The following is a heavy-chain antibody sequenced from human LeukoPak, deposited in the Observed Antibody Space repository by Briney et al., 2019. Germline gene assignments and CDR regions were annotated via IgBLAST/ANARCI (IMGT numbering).Heavy chain of an antibody. V-gene: IGHV4-38-2*01. Sequence: SETLSLTCAVSGYSISSGYYWGWIRQPPGKGLEWIGEINHSGSTNYNPSLKSRVTISVDTSKNQFSLKLSSVTAADTAVYYCARGSGPMVRDWGQGTLVTVSS. CDR2: INHSGST. J-gene: IGHJ4*02. D-gene: IGHD3-10*01. CDR1: GYSISSGYY. CDR3: ARGSGPMVRD.